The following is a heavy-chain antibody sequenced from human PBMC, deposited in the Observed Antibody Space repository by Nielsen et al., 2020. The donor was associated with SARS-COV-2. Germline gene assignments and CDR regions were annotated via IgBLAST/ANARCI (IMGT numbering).Heavy chain of an antibody. J-gene: IGHJ4*02. CDR3: ARDQAAAGMWYFDY. CDR2: IYHSGNT. V-gene: IGHV4-4*02. D-gene: IGHD6-13*01. Sequence: SETLSLTCAVSGDSISSSNWWSWVRQPPGKGLEWIGEIYHSGNTNYNPSLRSRVTISVDKSKNQFSLRLISVTAADTAVYYCARDQAAAGMWYFDYWGQGTQVTVSS. CDR1: GDSISSSNW.